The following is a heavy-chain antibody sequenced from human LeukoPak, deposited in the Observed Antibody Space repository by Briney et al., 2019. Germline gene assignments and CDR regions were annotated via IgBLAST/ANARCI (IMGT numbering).Heavy chain of an antibody. CDR1: GYTFTGYY. Sequence: ASVKVSCKASGYTFTGYYMHWVRQAPGQGLEWMGWINPNSGGTNYAQKFQGRVTMTRDTSTSTAYMELRSLRSDDTAVYYCGRLGYCSGGSCPTSYNNWFDPWGQGTLVTVSS. CDR3: GRLGYCSGGSCPTSYNNWFDP. J-gene: IGHJ5*02. D-gene: IGHD2-15*01. V-gene: IGHV1-2*02. CDR2: INPNSGGT.